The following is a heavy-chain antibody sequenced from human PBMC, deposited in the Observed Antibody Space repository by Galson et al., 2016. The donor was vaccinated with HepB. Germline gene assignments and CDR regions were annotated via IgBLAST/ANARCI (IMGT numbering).Heavy chain of an antibody. D-gene: IGHD3/OR15-3a*01. V-gene: IGHV4-59*11. Sequence: ETLSLTCTVSGGSISGHYWSWIRQPPGKGLERIGFISLRGSGSTSYNPSLKSRVTISGDTSKNQISLRLHPVIAADTDVYYCASHDYWNDNHDSFDIWGQGTRVTVSS. CDR2: ISLRGSGST. J-gene: IGHJ3*02. CDR1: GGSISGHY. CDR3: ASHDYWNDNHDSFDI.